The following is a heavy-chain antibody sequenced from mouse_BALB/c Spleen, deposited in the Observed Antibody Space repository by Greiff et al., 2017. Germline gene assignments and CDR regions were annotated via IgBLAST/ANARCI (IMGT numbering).Heavy chain of an antibody. V-gene: IGHV14-3*02. D-gene: IGHD4-1*01. CDR2: IDPANGNT. CDR3: ANWDAY. J-gene: IGHJ3*01. CDR1: GFNIKDTY. Sequence: VQLQQSGAELVKPGASVKLSCTASGFNIKDTYMHWVKQRPEQGLEWIGRIDPANGNTKYDPKFQGKATITADTSSNTAHLQLSSLTSEDTAVYYCANWDAYWGQGTLVTVSA.